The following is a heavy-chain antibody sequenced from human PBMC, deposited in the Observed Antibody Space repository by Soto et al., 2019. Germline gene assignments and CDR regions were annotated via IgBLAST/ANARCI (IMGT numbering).Heavy chain of an antibody. J-gene: IGHJ4*02. Sequence: EVQLLESGGDLVQPGGSLRLSCAASGFTFSSHAMSWVRQAPGKGLEWVSSIKGDGGTTYYADSVKGRFTISRDNSKNMLSLHMNSLRAEDTAVYYCARHRTYSGYDFKYWGQGTLVTVSS. D-gene: IGHD5-12*01. CDR1: GFTFSSHA. CDR3: ARHRTYSGYDFKY. V-gene: IGHV3-23*01. CDR2: IKGDGGTT.